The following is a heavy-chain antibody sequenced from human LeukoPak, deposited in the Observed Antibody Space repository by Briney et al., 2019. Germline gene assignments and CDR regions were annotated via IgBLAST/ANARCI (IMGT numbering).Heavy chain of an antibody. CDR3: VLGYSSSWYYFDF. J-gene: IGHJ4*02. CDR1: GYTFTSYD. D-gene: IGHD6-13*01. Sequence: ASVKVSCKAFGYTFTSYDINWVRQATGQGLEWMGWMNPNSGNTGYAQKFQGRDTMTRDTSISTAYMELSSLRSEDTAVYYCVLGYSSSWYYFDFWGQGALVTVSS. CDR2: MNPNSGNT. V-gene: IGHV1-8*01.